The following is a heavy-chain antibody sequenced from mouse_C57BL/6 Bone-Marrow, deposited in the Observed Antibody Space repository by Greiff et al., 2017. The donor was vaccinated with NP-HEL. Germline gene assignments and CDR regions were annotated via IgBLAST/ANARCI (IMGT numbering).Heavy chain of an antibody. CDR1: GFNIKDDY. CDR3: TTVWDVDY. J-gene: IGHJ2*01. CDR2: LDPENGDT. Sequence: EVQLQQSGAELVRPGASVKLSCTASGFNIKDDYMHWVKQRPEQGLEWIGWLDPENGDTEYASKFQGKATITADTSSNTAYLQLSSLTSEDTAVYYCTTVWDVDYWGQGTTLTVSS. V-gene: IGHV14-4*01. D-gene: IGHD4-1*01.